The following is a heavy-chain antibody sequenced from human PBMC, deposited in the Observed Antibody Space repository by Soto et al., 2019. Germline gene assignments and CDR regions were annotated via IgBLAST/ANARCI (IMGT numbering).Heavy chain of an antibody. CDR1: GYSFTSYW. J-gene: IGHJ4*02. CDR2: ISAYNGNT. CDR3: ARGFPWELLDY. V-gene: IGHV1-18*04. Sequence: GESLKISCKGSGYSFTSYWIGWVRQAPGQGLEWMGWISAYNGNTNYAQKLQGRVTMTTDTSTSTAYMELRSLRSDDTAVYYCARGFPWELLDYWGQGTLVTVSS. D-gene: IGHD1-26*01.